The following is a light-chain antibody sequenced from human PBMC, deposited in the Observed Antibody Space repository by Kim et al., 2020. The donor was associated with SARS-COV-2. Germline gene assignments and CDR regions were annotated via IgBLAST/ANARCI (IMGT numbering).Light chain of an antibody. J-gene: IGLJ3*02. CDR2: GVT. CDR3: CSYAGTYSWV. V-gene: IGLV2-11*01. CDR1: SSDVGGYNY. Sequence: QSALTQLRSVSGSPGQSVTISCTGTSSDVGGYNYVSWYQQHPGKAPKLMIYGVTKRPSGVPDRFSGSKSGNTASLTISGLQAEDEAHYYCCSYAGTYSWVFGGGTQLTVL.